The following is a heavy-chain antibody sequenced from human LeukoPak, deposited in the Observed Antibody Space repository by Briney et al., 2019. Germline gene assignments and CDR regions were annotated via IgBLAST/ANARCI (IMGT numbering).Heavy chain of an antibody. CDR2: FDPESGET. J-gene: IGHJ6*04. V-gene: IGHV1-24*01. CDR1: GHSLTELS. Sequence: ASVKVSCKVSGHSLTELSMHWVRQAPGKGLEWMGGFDPESGETVYAQKFQARFTMTEGAPTDTVYMELSSLTLEDTAVYYCASLLCYGDLIDHFGMDVWGKGTTFIVSS. D-gene: IGHD3-10*01. CDR3: ASLLCYGDLIDHFGMDV.